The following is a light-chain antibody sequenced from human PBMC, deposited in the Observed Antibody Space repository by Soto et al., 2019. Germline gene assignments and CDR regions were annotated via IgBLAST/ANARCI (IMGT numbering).Light chain of an antibody. CDR1: QSISSW. Sequence: DIQMTQSPSTLSASIGDRVTITCRASQSISSWLAWYQQKPGKAPKLLIYKASSLEGGVPSRFSGSGSGAEFTPTISSLQPDDFATYYCQQYNSYWTFGQGTKVEIK. CDR2: KAS. J-gene: IGKJ1*01. V-gene: IGKV1-5*03. CDR3: QQYNSYWT.